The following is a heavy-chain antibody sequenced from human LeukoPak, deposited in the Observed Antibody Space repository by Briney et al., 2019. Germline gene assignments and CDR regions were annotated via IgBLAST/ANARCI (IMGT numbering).Heavy chain of an antibody. CDR3: AKAGDYDYVWGSYRVYYFDY. Sequence: GGSLRLSCAASGFTFSSYAMSWVRQAPGKGLERVSAISGSGGSTYYADSVKGRFTISRDNSKNTLYLQMNSLRAEDTAVYYCAKAGDYDYVWGSYRVYYFDYWGQGTLVTVSS. V-gene: IGHV3-23*01. J-gene: IGHJ4*02. CDR1: GFTFSSYA. D-gene: IGHD3-16*02. CDR2: ISGSGGST.